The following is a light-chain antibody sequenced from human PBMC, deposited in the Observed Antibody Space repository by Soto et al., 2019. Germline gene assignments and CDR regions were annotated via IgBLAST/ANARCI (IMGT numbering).Light chain of an antibody. CDR2: DDS. CDR1: NIGSKS. Sequence: SYELTQPPSVSVAPGQTARSTCGGNNIGSKSVHWYQQKPGQAPVLVVYDDSDRPSGIPERFSGFNSGNTATLTISRVEAGDEADYYCQVWDSSSDHVVFGGGSKLTVL. J-gene: IGLJ2*01. V-gene: IGLV3-21*02. CDR3: QVWDSSSDHVV.